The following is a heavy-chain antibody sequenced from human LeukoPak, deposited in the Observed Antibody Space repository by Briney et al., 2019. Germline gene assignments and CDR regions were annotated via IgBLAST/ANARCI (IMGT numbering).Heavy chain of an antibody. CDR2: IYSGGST. Sequence: PGGSLRLSCAASGFTFSSNYMSWVRQAPGKGLDWVSIIYSGGSTFYADSVKGRFTISRDNSKNTLYLQMNSLRAEDTAVYYCARRRMVAALMNWYFDLWGRGTRVTVSP. D-gene: IGHD2-15*01. V-gene: IGHV3-66*02. J-gene: IGHJ2*01. CDR3: ARRRMVAALMNWYFDL. CDR1: GFTFSSNY.